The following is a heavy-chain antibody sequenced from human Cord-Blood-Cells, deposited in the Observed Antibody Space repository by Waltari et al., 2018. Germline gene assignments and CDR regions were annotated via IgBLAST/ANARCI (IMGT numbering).Heavy chain of an antibody. Sequence: QVQLVESGGGVVQPGRSLRLSCAASGFTFSSYAMHWVRQAPGKGLEWGAVISYDGSNKYYADSVKGRFTISRDNSKNTLYLQMNSLRAEDTAVYYCAREGNWGGQGTLVTVSS. CDR3: AREGNW. CDR1: GFTFSSYA. J-gene: IGHJ4*02. CDR2: ISYDGSNK. D-gene: IGHD7-27*01. V-gene: IGHV3-30*04.